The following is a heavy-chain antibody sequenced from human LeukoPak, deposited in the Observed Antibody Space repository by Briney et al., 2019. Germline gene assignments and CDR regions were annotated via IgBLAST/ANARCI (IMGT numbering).Heavy chain of an antibody. CDR3: TRGRYYDSSGYYYVEY. CDR2: IRSKAYGGTT. Sequence: GGSLRLSCTASGFTFGDYAMSWVRQAPGKGLEWVGFIRSKAYGGTTEYAASVKGRFTISRGDSKSIAYLQMNSLKTEDTAVYYCTRGRYYDSSGYYYVEYWGQGTLVTVSS. D-gene: IGHD3-22*01. CDR1: GFTFGDYA. V-gene: IGHV3-49*04. J-gene: IGHJ4*02.